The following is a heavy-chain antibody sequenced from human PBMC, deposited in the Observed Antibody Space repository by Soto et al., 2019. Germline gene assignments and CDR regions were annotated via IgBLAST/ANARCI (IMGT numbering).Heavy chain of an antibody. CDR1: GFAFDDYA. J-gene: IGHJ6*02. V-gene: IGHV3-9*01. Sequence: EEQLVESGGGLVQPGRSLRLSCAASGFAFDDYALHWVRQYPGKGLEWVSGISWNGGGMGYADSVKGRFTISRDNAKNFLYLQMNSLGTEDTAFYFCVKDTTSVTIFGVDSGAMDVWGRGTTVTVSS. D-gene: IGHD3-3*01. CDR2: ISWNGGGM. CDR3: VKDTTSVTIFGVDSGAMDV.